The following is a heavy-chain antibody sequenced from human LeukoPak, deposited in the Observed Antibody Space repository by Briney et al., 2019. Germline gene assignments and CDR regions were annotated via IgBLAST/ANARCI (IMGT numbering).Heavy chain of an antibody. Sequence: ASVKVSCKASGYTSTGYFMHWVRQAPGQGLEWMGWINPNSGGTNYAQKFQGRVTMTRDTSISTAYMELSRLTSDDTAVYYCARDILTDDAFDIWGQGTVVTVSS. CDR3: ARDILTDDAFDI. D-gene: IGHD7-27*01. J-gene: IGHJ3*02. V-gene: IGHV1-2*02. CDR1: GYTSTGYF. CDR2: INPNSGGT.